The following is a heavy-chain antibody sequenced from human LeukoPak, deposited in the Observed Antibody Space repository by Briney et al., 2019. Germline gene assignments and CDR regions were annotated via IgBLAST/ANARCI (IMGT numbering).Heavy chain of an antibody. D-gene: IGHD3-22*01. J-gene: IGHJ5*02. CDR1: GFTFSSFE. CDR3: AKEDSSGYYNWFDP. CDR2: ISTSGITI. Sequence: GGSLRLSCAASGFTFSSFEMNWVRQAPGTGLEWVSYISTSGITIYYADSVKGRFTISRDNAKNSLYLQMNSLRAEDTAVYYCAKEDSSGYYNWFDPWGQGTLVTVSS. V-gene: IGHV3-48*03.